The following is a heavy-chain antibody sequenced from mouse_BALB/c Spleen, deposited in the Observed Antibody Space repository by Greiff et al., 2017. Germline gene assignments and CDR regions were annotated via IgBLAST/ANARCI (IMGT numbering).Heavy chain of an antibody. CDR3: AIPFCNWDVRYFDD. CDR2: IDPANGNT. D-gene: IGHD4-1*01. CDR1: GFNIKDTY. Sequence: EVQLQQSGAELVKPGASVKLSCTASGFNIKDTYMHWVKQRPEQGLEWIGRIDPANGNTKYDPKFQGKAPITADTSSNTAYLQLSSLTSEDTAVYYCAIPFCNWDVRYFDDWGQGTTLTVSS. V-gene: IGHV14-3*02. J-gene: IGHJ2*01.